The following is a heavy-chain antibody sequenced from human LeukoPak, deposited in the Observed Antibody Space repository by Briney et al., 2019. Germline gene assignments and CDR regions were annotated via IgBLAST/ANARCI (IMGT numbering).Heavy chain of an antibody. J-gene: IGHJ5*02. CDR3: ARDCSSTSCNWFDP. D-gene: IGHD2-2*01. V-gene: IGHV1-69*06. Sequence: ASVKVSCKASGYTFSDYYMHWVRQAPGQGLEWMGGIIPIFGTANYAQKFQGRVTITADKSTSTAYMELSSLRSEDTAVYYCARDCSSTSCNWFDPWGQGTLVTVSS. CDR1: GYTFSDYY. CDR2: IIPIFGTA.